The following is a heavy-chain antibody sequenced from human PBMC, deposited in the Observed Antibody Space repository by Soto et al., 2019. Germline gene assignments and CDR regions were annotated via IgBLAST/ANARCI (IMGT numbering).Heavy chain of an antibody. CDR3: AGTSGYPSFAFDI. D-gene: IGHD6-13*01. J-gene: IGHJ3*02. Sequence: GGSLRLSCAASGFTFSSYWMSWVRQAPGKGLEWVANIKQDGSEKYYVDSVKGRFTISRDNAKNSLYLQMNSLRAEDTAVYYCAGTSGYPSFAFDIWGQGTMVTVSS. CDR1: GFTFSSYW. V-gene: IGHV3-7*05. CDR2: IKQDGSEK.